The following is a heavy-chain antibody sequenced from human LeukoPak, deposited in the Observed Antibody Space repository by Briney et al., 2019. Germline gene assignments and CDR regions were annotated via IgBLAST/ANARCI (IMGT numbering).Heavy chain of an antibody. CDR3: AKTVSGSYSYQGGDY. Sequence: GGSLRLSCAPSGFTFSSYAIGWGRQAPGEGLDWVSAISGSGENTNYADSVKGRFTMSRNNSRNMLYLQMNSLSDEDTAKYYCAKTVSGSYSYQGGDYWGQGTLVTVSS. CDR2: ISGSGENT. J-gene: IGHJ4*02. V-gene: IGHV3-23*01. D-gene: IGHD3-16*02. CDR1: GFTFSSYA.